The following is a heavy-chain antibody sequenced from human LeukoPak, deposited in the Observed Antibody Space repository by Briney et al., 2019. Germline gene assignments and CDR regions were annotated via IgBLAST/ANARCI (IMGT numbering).Heavy chain of an antibody. D-gene: IGHD6-13*01. CDR2: ISGDGGST. CDR1: GFTFDDYA. CDR3: AKVSASSWLGAFDI. J-gene: IGHJ3*02. Sequence: GGSLRLSCAASGFTFDDYALHWVRQAPGKGLEWVSLISGDGGSTYYADAVKGRFTISRDNSKNSLYLQMNSLRTEDTALYYCAKVSASSWLGAFDIWGQGTMVTVSS. V-gene: IGHV3-43*02.